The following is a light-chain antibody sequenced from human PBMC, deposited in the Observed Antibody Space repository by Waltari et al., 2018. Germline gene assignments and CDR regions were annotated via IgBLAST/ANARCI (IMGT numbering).Light chain of an antibody. CDR3: QQYYSTPPT. CDR1: QSVLYSSNNKNY. Sequence: CKSSQSVLYSSNNKNYLAWYQQKPGLPPKLLIYWASTRESGVPDRFSGSGSGTDFTLTISSLQAEDVAVYYCQQYYSTPPTFGQGTKLEIK. V-gene: IGKV4-1*01. CDR2: WAS. J-gene: IGKJ2*01.